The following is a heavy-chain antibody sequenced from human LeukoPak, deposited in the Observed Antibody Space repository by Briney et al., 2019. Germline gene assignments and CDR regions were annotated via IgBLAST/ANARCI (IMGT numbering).Heavy chain of an antibody. D-gene: IGHD3-22*01. CDR2: IYYSGST. CDR1: GDSISSYY. Sequence: SETLSLTCTVSGDSISSYYWSWIRQPPGKGLEWIGYIYYSGSTNYNPSLKSRVTISVDTSKNQFSLKLSSVTAADTAVYFCARSERIIMILGGAFDVWGQGTMVTVPS. J-gene: IGHJ3*01. V-gene: IGHV4-59*08. CDR3: ARSERIIMILGGAFDV.